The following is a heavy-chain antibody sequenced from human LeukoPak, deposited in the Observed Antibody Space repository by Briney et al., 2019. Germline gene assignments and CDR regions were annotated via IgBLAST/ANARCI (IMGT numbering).Heavy chain of an antibody. V-gene: IGHV4-31*03. CDR1: GGSISSGGYY. CDR2: IYYSGST. D-gene: IGHD1-26*01. CDR3: ARSQSGSYYFYFDS. J-gene: IGHJ4*02. Sequence: PSETLSLTCTVSGGSISSGGYYWSWIRQHPGKGLEWIGYIYYSGSTYYNPSLKSRVTISVDTSKNQFSLKLSSVTAADTAVYYCARSQSGSYYFYFDSWGQGTLVTVSS.